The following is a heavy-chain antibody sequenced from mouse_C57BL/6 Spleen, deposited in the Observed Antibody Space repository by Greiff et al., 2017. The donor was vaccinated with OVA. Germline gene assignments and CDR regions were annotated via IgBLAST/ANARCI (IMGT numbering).Heavy chain of an antibody. CDR2: ISSGSGTI. J-gene: IGHJ3*01. CDR1: GFTFSGYG. Sequence: EVKLMESGGGLVKPGGSLKLSCAASGFTFSGYGMHWVRQAPEKGLEWVGYISSGSGTIYYADTVKGRFTISRDNATNTLYLQMTSLPSEDAAMFYCARPAYYGGSPAWFAYWGQGALVTVSA. V-gene: IGHV5-17*01. CDR3: ARPAYYGGSPAWFAY. D-gene: IGHD1-1*01.